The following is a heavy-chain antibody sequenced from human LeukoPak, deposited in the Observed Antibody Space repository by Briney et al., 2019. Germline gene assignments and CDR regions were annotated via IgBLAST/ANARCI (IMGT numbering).Heavy chain of an antibody. CDR3: AKGRAGRGVVDY. CDR2: IKQDGSEK. Sequence: PGGSLRLSCAASGFTFSSYWMSWVRQAPGKGLEWVANIKQDGSEKYYVDSVKGRFTISRDNSKNTLYLQMNSLRAEDTAVYYCAKGRAGRGVVDYWGQGTLVTVSS. D-gene: IGHD3-10*01. CDR1: GFTFSSYW. V-gene: IGHV3-7*01. J-gene: IGHJ4*02.